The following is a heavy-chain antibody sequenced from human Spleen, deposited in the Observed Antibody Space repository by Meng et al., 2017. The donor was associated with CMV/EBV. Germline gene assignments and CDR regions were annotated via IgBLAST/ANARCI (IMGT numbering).Heavy chain of an antibody. D-gene: IGHD3-3*01. CDR1: GGSFNSAAYY. V-gene: IGHV4-31*02. CDR2: IYYSGRT. J-gene: IGHJ4*02. CDR3: ARVDFWSGSYDY. Sequence: VSGGSFNSAAYYWSWIRQHPGKGLQWIGYIYYSGRTYYNPSLKSRVSISLDTSKKQFSLKLSSVTAADTAVYHCARVDFWSGSYDYWGQGTLVTVSS.